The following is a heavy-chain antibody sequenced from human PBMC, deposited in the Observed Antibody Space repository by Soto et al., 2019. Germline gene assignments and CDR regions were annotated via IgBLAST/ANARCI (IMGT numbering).Heavy chain of an antibody. Sequence: ASVKVSCKVSGYTLTELSMHWVRQAPGKGLEWMGGFDPEDGETIYAQKFQGRVTMTEDTSTDTAYMELSSLRSEDTAVYYCATAKGIAAAGSFDYWGQGTLVTVSS. V-gene: IGHV1-24*01. CDR1: GYTLTELS. CDR2: FDPEDGET. D-gene: IGHD6-13*01. J-gene: IGHJ4*02. CDR3: ATAKGIAAAGSFDY.